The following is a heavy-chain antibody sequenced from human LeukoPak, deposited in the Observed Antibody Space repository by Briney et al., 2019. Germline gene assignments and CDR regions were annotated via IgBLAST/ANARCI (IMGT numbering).Heavy chain of an antibody. Sequence: GGSLRLSCAASGFTFSSYAMHWVRQAPGKGLEWVAVISYDGSNKYYADSVKGRFTISRDNSKNTLYLQMNSLRAEDTAVYYCASTGAPRGGYDYWGQGTLVTVSS. CDR2: ISYDGSNK. J-gene: IGHJ4*02. CDR3: ASTGAPRGGYDY. V-gene: IGHV3-30-3*01. CDR1: GFTFSSYA. D-gene: IGHD1-26*01.